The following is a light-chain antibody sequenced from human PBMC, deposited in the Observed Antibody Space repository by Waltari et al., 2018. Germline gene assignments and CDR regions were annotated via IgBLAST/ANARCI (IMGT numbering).Light chain of an antibody. CDR1: DIAFKN. CDR3: QVWDHGSDGGV. V-gene: IGLV3-21*02. CDR2: DDT. Sequence: SYVLTQPPSVSVAPGQTAKITCDGSDIAFKNVHWYQLKPGQAPVLVVYDDTDRPSGIPERFSGSNSRNTATLTISRVEAGDEADYYCQVWDHGSDGGVFGGGTELIV. J-gene: IGLJ3*02.